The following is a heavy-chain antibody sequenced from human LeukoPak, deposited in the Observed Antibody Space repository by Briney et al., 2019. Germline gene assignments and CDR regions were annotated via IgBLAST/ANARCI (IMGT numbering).Heavy chain of an antibody. D-gene: IGHD6-25*01. V-gene: IGHV3-21*06. CDR1: GFTFSDCD. J-gene: IGHJ4*02. CDR2: ISYKSSHI. CDR3: GRAFPTLRVAAAGDY. Sequence: YPGGSLRLSCTASGFTFSDCDMNWFRQAPGKGLEWVSSISYKSSHIYYADSAKGRFTISRDNAKNSVYLQMNNLRAEDTAVYYCGRAFPTLRVAAAGDYWGQGTLVTVSS.